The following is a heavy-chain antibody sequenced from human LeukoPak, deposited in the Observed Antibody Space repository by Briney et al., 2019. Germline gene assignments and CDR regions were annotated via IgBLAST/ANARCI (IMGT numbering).Heavy chain of an antibody. CDR2: INAGNGNT. J-gene: IGHJ4*02. CDR1: GYTFTSHA. Sequence: ASVKVSCKASGYTFTSHAMHWVRQAPGQRLEWMGWINAGNGNTKYSQEFQGRVTITRDTSASTAYMELSSLRSEDMAVYYCARSTTVTYFDYWGQGTLVTVSS. D-gene: IGHD2/OR15-2a*01. CDR3: ARSTTVTYFDY. V-gene: IGHV1-3*03.